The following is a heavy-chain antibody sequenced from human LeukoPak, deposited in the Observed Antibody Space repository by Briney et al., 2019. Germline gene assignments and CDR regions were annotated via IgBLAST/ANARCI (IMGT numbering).Heavy chain of an antibody. D-gene: IGHD2-2*01. Sequence: PGGSLRLSCAASGFTFGSCAMSWVRQAPGKGLEWVSVISNSGGNTYYADSVKGRFTISRDNSKNTLYLQMNSLRAEDTAVYYCARDNIVVVPAARFDYYYYGMDVWGQGTTVTVSS. CDR1: GFTFGSCA. V-gene: IGHV3-23*01. CDR2: ISNSGGNT. CDR3: ARDNIVVVPAARFDYYYYGMDV. J-gene: IGHJ6*02.